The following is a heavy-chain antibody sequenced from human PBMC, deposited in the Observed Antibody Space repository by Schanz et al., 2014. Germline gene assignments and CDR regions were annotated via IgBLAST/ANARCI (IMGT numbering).Heavy chain of an antibody. J-gene: IGHJ4*02. Sequence: QVQLVESGGGVVQPGRSLRLSCAASGFIFSSYAMHWVRQAPGKGLEWVAVISYDGSNKYYADSVKGRFTISRDNSKNTLYLQMNSLRAGDTAVYYCARGTDWNLHYWGQGALVTVSS. CDR2: ISYDGSNK. CDR1: GFIFSSYA. D-gene: IGHD1-1*01. V-gene: IGHV3-30-3*02. CDR3: ARGTDWNLHY.